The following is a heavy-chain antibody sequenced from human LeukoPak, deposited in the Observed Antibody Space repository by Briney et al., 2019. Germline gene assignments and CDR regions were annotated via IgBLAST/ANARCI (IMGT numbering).Heavy chain of an antibody. V-gene: IGHV4-59*01. J-gene: IGHJ4*02. CDR3: ARGGSYLDY. CDR1: GGSISSYF. D-gene: IGHD1-26*01. Sequence: PSETLSLTCTVSGGSISSYFWSWIRQPPGKGLEWIGCIYYSGSTNYNPSLKSRVTISVDTSKNQFSLKLSSVTAADTAVYYCARGGSYLDYWGQGTLVTVSS. CDR2: IYYSGST.